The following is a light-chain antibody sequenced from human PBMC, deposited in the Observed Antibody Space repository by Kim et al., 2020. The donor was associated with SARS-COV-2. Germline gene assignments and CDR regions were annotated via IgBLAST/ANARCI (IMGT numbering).Light chain of an antibody. V-gene: IGLV3-21*04. CDR1: SIGSKS. Sequence: PGETARVSCGGNSIGSKSVHRYQQKSGQAPVLVIYYDSDRPSGIPERFSGSNSGNTATLTISRVEAGDEADYYCQVWDSSSDHRVVFGGGTKVTVL. CDR2: YDS. CDR3: QVWDSSSDHRVV. J-gene: IGLJ2*01.